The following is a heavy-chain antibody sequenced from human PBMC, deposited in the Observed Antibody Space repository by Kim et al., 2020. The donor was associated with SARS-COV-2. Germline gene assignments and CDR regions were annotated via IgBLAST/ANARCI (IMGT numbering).Heavy chain of an antibody. CDR3: ARDGQQWLVGEVRVRGDAFDI. D-gene: IGHD6-19*01. Sequence: GGSLRLSCAASGFTFSSYSMNWVRQAPGKGLEWVSFISSSSTYIYYADSVKGRFTISRDNAKNSLYLQMNSLRAEDTAMYYCARDGQQWLVGEVRVRGDAFDIWGQGTLVTVSS. J-gene: IGHJ3*02. CDR2: ISSSSTYI. V-gene: IGHV3-21*01. CDR1: GFTFSSYS.